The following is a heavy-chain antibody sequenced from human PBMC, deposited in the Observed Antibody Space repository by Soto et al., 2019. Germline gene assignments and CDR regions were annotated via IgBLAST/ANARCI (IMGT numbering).Heavy chain of an antibody. D-gene: IGHD3-22*01. J-gene: IGHJ6*02. CDR2: ISAYNGKT. CDR3: ARDPSSGYYSYAMDL. V-gene: IGHV1-18*04. Sequence: ASVKVSCKASGYTFTSYGISWVRQAPGRGLEWMGWISAYNGKTNYAQKLQGRVTMTTDTSTSTAYMELRSLRSDDTAVYYCARDPSSGYYSYAMDLLGQWTTVTVCS. CDR1: GYTFTSYG.